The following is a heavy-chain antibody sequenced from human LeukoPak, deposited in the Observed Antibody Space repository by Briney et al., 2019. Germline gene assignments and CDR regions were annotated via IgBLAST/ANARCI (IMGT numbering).Heavy chain of an antibody. CDR3: ARYCSSTSCYARGAFDY. D-gene: IGHD2-2*01. J-gene: IGHJ4*02. CDR1: GFTFSSYA. V-gene: IGHV3-64*01. Sequence: GGPLRLSCAAPGFTFSSYAMHWVRQARGKGLEFVSAISSNGGSTYYANSVKGRFTISRDNSKNTLYLQMGSLRAEDMAVYYCARYCSSTSCYARGAFDYWGQGTLVTVSS. CDR2: ISSNGGST.